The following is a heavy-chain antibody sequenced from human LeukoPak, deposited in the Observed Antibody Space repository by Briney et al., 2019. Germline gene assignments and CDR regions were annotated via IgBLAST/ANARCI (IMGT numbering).Heavy chain of an antibody. CDR2: ISAYNGNT. CDR1: GYTFTSYG. V-gene: IGHV1-18*01. Sequence: ASVKVSCKASGYTFTSYGISWVRQAPGQGLEWMGWISAYNGNTNYAQKLQGRVTMTTDTSTSTAYMELRSLRSDDTAVYYCARGTSGYCSSTSCLEFDYWGQGTLVTVSS. J-gene: IGHJ4*02. CDR3: ARGTSGYCSSTSCLEFDY. D-gene: IGHD2-2*01.